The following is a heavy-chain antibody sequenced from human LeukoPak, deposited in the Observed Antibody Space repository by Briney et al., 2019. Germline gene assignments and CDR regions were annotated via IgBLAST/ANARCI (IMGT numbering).Heavy chain of an antibody. V-gene: IGHV3-21*01. CDR2: ISSSSSYI. CDR1: GFTFSSYS. Sequence: GGSLRLSCAASGFTFSSYSMNWVRQAPGKGLGWVSSISSSSSYIYYADSVMGRFTISRDSAKNSLYLQMNSLRAEDTAVYYCARDLMGEDYDFWSGYYYFDYWGQGTLVTVSS. J-gene: IGHJ4*02. D-gene: IGHD3-3*01. CDR3: ARDLMGEDYDFWSGYYYFDY.